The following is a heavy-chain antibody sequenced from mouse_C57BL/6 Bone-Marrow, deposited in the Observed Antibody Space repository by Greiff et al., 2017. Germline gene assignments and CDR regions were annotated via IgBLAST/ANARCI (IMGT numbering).Heavy chain of an antibody. CDR2: ISYDGSN. V-gene: IGHV3-6*01. J-gene: IGHJ4*01. CDR1: GYSITSGYY. CDR3: ARDQKYYYAMDY. Sequence: EVQLQQSGPGLVKPSQSLSLTCSVTGYSITSGYYWNWLRQFPGNKLEWMGYISYDGSNNYNPSLKNRISITRDTSKNQFFLKLNSVTTEDTATYYCARDQKYYYAMDYWGQGTSVTVSS.